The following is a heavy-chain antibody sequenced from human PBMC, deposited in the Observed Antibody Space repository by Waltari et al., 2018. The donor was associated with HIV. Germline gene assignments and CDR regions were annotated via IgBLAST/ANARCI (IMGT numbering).Heavy chain of an antibody. V-gene: IGHV3-49*05. CDR2: STMESDGGTA. J-gene: IGHJ6*02. D-gene: IGHD1-26*01. CDR1: GFTVGDDG. Sequence: ELHLMESGGGLVKPGRSLRLSCRGSGFTVGDDGLRRFRQAPGKGLELGGLSTMESDGGTAEYAASVTCRCTISREDSKSTAYMQMNRLESDDTGVYFGSRPSGALHSYGMDVWGQGTTFIVSS. CDR3: SRPSGALHSYGMDV.